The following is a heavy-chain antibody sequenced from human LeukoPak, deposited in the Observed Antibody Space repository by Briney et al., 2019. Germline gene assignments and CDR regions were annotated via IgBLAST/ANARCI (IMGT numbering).Heavy chain of an antibody. D-gene: IGHD1-14*01. J-gene: IGHJ4*02. V-gene: IGHV4-39*07. CDR2: INHSGST. Sequence: SETLSLTCTVSGGSVSSGSYYWSWIRQPPGKGLEWIGEINHSGSTNYNPSLKSRVTISVDTSKNQFSLKLSSVTAANTAVYYCARREGRTRSGLLFDYWGQGTLVTVSS. CDR3: ARREGRTRSGLLFDY. CDR1: GGSVSSGSYY.